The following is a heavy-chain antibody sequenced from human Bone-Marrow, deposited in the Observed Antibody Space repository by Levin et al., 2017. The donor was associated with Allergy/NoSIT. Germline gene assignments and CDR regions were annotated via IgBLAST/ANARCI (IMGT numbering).Heavy chain of an antibody. CDR3: ARERIFGDWFDP. J-gene: IGHJ5*02. CDR2: ISATGNTI. Sequence: SGGSLRLSCAASGFTFDSFEMNWVRQAPGKGLEWVSYISATGNTIYYADSVRGRFTISRDNAKNSVYLQMNSLRFDDSAIYYCARERIFGDWFDPWGQGTLVTVSS. V-gene: IGHV3-48*03. D-gene: IGHD3-3*01. CDR1: GFTFDSFE.